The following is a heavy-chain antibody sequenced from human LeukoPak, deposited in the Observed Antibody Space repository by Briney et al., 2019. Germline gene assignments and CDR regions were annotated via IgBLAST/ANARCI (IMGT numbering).Heavy chain of an antibody. J-gene: IGHJ5*02. D-gene: IGHD2-2*01. V-gene: IGHV4-59*12. CDR3: ARDPYRDNWFDP. CDR2: IYVSGST. Sequence: PSHSLSPTWTVSGRSISSYYWSSVRQPPGNGLGWIGYIYVSGSTNYNPSLKSRVTMSVDTSKNEFTLKLSSVTAADTAVYYCARDPYRDNWFDPWGQGTPVTVSS. CDR1: GRSISSYY.